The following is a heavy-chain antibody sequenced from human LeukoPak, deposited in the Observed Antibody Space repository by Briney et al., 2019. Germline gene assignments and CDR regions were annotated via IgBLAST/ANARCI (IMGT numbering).Heavy chain of an antibody. CDR2: INHSGST. V-gene: IGHV4-34*01. CDR1: GGSFSGYY. D-gene: IGHD4-17*01. J-gene: IGHJ3*02. CDR3: AREALIYGDSGVSAFDI. Sequence: SETLSLTCAVYGGSFSGYYWSWIRQPPGKGLEWIGEINHSGSTNYNPSLKSRVTMSVDTSKNQFSLKLSSVTAADTAVYYCAREALIYGDSGVSAFDIWGQGTMVTVSS.